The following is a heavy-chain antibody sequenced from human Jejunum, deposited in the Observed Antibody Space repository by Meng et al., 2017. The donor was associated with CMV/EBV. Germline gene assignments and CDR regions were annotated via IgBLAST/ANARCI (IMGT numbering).Heavy chain of an antibody. CDR1: SSTSAA. CDR3: SRNEFERMIHWFDP. V-gene: IGHV6-1*01. D-gene: IGHD3-22*01. J-gene: IGHJ5*02. Sequence: SSTSAAWSWIRQSPSRGLEWLGRIYYRSQWYSDYAVSARGRISINPDTSRNQFSLHLSSVTPEDTAIYYCSRNEFERMIHWFDPWGQGTLVTVSS. CDR2: IYYRSQWYS.